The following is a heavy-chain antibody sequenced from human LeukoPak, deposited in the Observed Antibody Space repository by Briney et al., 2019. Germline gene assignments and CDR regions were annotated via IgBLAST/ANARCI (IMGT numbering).Heavy chain of an antibody. CDR2: ISTSGST. CDR1: GGSTTGYH. J-gene: IGHJ6*03. V-gene: IGHV4-4*07. Sequence: SETLSLTCTVSGGSTTGYHWTWVRQPAGKGLEWIGRISTSGSTTYSPSLRSRATMSVDTAQNQFSLNLTSVTAADTAVYYCARGTSIGYYYFYFYYMDVWGKGTTVTVSS. CDR3: ARGTSIGYYYFYFYYMDV. D-gene: IGHD5-18*01.